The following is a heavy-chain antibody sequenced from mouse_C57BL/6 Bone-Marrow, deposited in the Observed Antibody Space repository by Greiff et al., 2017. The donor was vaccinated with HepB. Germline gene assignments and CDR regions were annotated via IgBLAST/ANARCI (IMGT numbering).Heavy chain of an antibody. V-gene: IGHV5-4*03. D-gene: IGHD2-1*01. J-gene: IGHJ3*01. Sequence: EVKLVESGGGLVKPGGSLKLSCAASGFTFSSYAMSWVRQTPEKRLEWVATISDGGSYTYYPDNVKGRFTISRDNAKNNLYLQMSHLKSEDTAMYYCASLYHRTYWGQGTLVTVSA. CDR2: ISDGGSYT. CDR1: GFTFSSYA. CDR3: ASLYHRTY.